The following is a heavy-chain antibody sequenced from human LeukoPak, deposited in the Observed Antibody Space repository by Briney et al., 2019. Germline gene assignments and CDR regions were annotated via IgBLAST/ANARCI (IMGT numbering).Heavy chain of an antibody. J-gene: IGHJ4*02. D-gene: IGHD2-8*02. CDR1: GLTFSTYG. Sequence: PGGSLRLSCAASGLTFSTYGFNWVRQAPGKGLEWVAVIWYDGSNKYYADSVKGRFTISRDSSTVYLQMSSLRAEDTAMYYCARDWSFYYDLWGQGTLVTVSS. CDR3: ARDWSFYYDL. CDR2: IWYDGSNK. V-gene: IGHV3-33*01.